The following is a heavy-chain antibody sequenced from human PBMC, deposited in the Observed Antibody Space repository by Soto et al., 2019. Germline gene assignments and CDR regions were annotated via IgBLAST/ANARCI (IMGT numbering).Heavy chain of an antibody. V-gene: IGHV4-39*01. J-gene: IGHJ4*02. Sequence: PSETLSLTCTVSGGSISSSSYYWGWIRQPPGKGLEWIGSIYYSGSTYYNPSLKSRVTISVDTSKNQSSLKLSSVTAADTAVYYCARHRSRLWFGELLAPSRFDYWGQGTLVT. CDR1: GGSISSSSYY. D-gene: IGHD3-10*01. CDR3: ARHRSRLWFGELLAPSRFDY. CDR2: IYYSGST.